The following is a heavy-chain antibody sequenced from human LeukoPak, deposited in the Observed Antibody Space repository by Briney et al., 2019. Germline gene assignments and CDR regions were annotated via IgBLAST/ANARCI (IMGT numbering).Heavy chain of an antibody. J-gene: IGHJ3*02. CDR3: ASSYYYDSSGSVDAFDI. V-gene: IGHV3-33*01. Sequence: PGGSLRLSCAASGFTFSSYGMHWVRQAPGKGLEWVAVIWYDGSNKYYADSVKGRFTISRDNSKNTLYLQMNSLRAEDTAVYYCASSYYYDSSGSVDAFDIWGQGTMVTVSS. D-gene: IGHD3-22*01. CDR2: IWYDGSNK. CDR1: GFTFSSYG.